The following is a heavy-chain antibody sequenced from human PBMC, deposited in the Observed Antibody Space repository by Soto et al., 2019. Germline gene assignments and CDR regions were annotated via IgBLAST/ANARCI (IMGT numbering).Heavy chain of an antibody. V-gene: IGHV3-23*01. CDR3: AKGFIVVVTVLRPDDAFDV. J-gene: IGHJ3*01. CDR2: ISGGGGST. D-gene: IGHD2-21*02. Sequence: EVQLLESGGGFVQPGGSLRLSCAASGFTFGNYGMNWVRQAPGKGLEWVSGISGGGGSTYYADSLKGRFTISRDPSKNTVFLEMNRLRAADTAVYYCAKGFIVVVTVLRPDDAFDVWGQGTLVTVSS. CDR1: GFTFGNYG.